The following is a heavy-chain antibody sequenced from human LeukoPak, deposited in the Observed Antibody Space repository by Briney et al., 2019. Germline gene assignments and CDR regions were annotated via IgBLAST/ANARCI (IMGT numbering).Heavy chain of an antibody. CDR1: GGSFSGYY. Sequence: SETLSLTCAVYGGSFSGYYWSWIRQPPGKGLEWIGEINHSGSTNYNPSLKSRVTMSVDTSKNQFSLKLSSVTAADTAVYYCARDGGSSSSYYYYYMDVWGKGTTVTVSS. CDR3: ARDGGSSSSYYYYYMDV. V-gene: IGHV4-34*01. CDR2: INHSGST. J-gene: IGHJ6*03. D-gene: IGHD6-6*01.